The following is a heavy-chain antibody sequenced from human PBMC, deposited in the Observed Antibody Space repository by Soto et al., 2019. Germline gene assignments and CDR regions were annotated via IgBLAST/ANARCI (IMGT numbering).Heavy chain of an antibody. V-gene: IGHV3-23*01. Sequence: EVQLLESGGGLVQPGGSLRLSCSASGFTFSVYTMNWVRQAPGKGLEWVSGIYGSGDSTFYADSVTGRFTISRDNSKNTLYLQMNSLRAEDTAVYYCAKDLKPDSRWEIDYWGQVTLVTVSS. D-gene: IGHD1-26*01. CDR1: GFTFSVYT. CDR2: IYGSGDST. J-gene: IGHJ4*02. CDR3: AKDLKPDSRWEIDY.